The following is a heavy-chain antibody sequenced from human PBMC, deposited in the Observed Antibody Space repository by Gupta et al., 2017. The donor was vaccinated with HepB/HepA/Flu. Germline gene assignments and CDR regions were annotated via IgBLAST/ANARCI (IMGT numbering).Heavy chain of an antibody. D-gene: IGHD2-21*02. V-gene: IGHV4-30-2*01. J-gene: IGHJ4*02. CDR3: ARGGVVTATPFDY. CDR1: GGSISSGYS. Sequence: QLHLQASGSRLVKPSQTLSLTCAVSGGSISSGYSWSWIRQPPGKGLEWIGYISHSESTYYNPSLKSRVTISIDRSKNQFSLKLTSVTAADTAVYYCARGGVVTATPFDYWGQGTLVTVSS. CDR2: ISHSEST.